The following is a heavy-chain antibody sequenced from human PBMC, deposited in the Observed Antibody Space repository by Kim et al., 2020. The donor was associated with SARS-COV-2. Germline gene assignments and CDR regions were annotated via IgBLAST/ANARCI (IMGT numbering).Heavy chain of an antibody. J-gene: IGHJ4*02. CDR1: GFTFSSYR. Sequence: GGSLRLSCAASGFTFSSYRFNWVRQAPGKGLEWVSSIGTISTNKYYANSVKGRFTISRDNDDNSLYLQMNSLRAEDTAVYYCARESEVALGDYWGLGTL. V-gene: IGHV3-21*01. CDR2: IGTISTNK. CDR3: ARESEVALGDY. D-gene: IGHD5-12*01.